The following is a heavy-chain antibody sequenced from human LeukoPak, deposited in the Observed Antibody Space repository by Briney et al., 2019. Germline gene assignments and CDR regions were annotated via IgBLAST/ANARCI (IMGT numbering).Heavy chain of an antibody. D-gene: IGHD5-24*01. CDR2: ISYDGRNK. J-gene: IGHJ4*02. CDR3: AKSGYNRFDY. CDR1: GFTFSSYA. Sequence: GGSLRLSCAASGFTFSSYAMHWVRQAPGKGLEWVAVISYDGRNKYYTDSVKGRFTISRDNSKNTLYLQMNSLRADDTAVYYCAKSGYNRFDYWGQGTLVTVSS. V-gene: IGHV3-30-3*02.